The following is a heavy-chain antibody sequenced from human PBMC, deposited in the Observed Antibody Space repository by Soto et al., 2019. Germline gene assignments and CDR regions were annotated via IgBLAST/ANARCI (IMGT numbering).Heavy chain of an antibody. J-gene: IGHJ4*02. V-gene: IGHV1-2*02. CDR1: GYTFTGYY. CDR2: TNPSNGGT. Sequence: GASVKVSCKASGYTFTGYYIHWVRQAPGQGLEWMGWTNPSNGGTNYAQKFQGRVTMTRDTSLSIAYMELTTLRSDDTAVFYCAREVGGGRQYHFDSWGPGTLVTVSS. CDR3: AREVGGGRQYHFDS. D-gene: IGHD3-16*01.